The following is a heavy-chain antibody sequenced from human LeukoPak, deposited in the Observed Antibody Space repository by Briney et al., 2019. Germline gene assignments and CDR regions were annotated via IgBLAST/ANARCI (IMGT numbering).Heavy chain of an antibody. V-gene: IGHV4-39*07. CDR2: IYRSGST. Sequence: PSETLSLTCTVSGGSISSSSYYWGWIRQPPGKGLEWIGRIYRSGSTNYNPSLKSRVTISVDTSKNQFSLKLSSVTAADTAVYYCAREGLNMVRGIIPKEAWGWFDPWGQGTLVTVSS. CDR1: GGSISSSSYY. D-gene: IGHD3-10*01. CDR3: AREGLNMVRGIIPKEAWGWFDP. J-gene: IGHJ5*02.